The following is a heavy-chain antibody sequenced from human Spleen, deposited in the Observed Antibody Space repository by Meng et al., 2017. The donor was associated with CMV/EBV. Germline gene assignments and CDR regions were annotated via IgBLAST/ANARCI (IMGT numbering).Heavy chain of an antibody. CDR3: ARDPLFGTTGTTSAFDI. J-gene: IGHJ3*02. V-gene: IGHV3-23*01. CDR2: ISGSGGST. D-gene: IGHD1-1*01. CDR1: GFTFSSYA. Sequence: GGSLRLSCAASGFTFSSYAMSWVRQAPGKGLEWVSAISGSGGSTYYADSVKGRFTISRDNSKNTLYLQMNSLRAEDTAVYYCARDPLFGTTGTTSAFDIWGQGTMVTVSS.